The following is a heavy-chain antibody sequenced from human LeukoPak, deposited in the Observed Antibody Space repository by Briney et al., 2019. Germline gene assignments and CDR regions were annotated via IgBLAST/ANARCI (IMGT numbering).Heavy chain of an antibody. CDR3: ARGPVSGSSSNWYVNY. CDR1: GYTLTSYD. D-gene: IGHD6-13*01. V-gene: IGHV1-8*01. J-gene: IGHJ4*02. Sequence: ASVKVSCKASGYTLTSYDIDWVRQATGQGLEWMGWMNPNSGKTGYAQKFQGRVTMTRNTSISTAYMELSSLRSEDTAVYYCARGPVSGSSSNWYVNYWGQGTLVTVSS. CDR2: MNPNSGKT.